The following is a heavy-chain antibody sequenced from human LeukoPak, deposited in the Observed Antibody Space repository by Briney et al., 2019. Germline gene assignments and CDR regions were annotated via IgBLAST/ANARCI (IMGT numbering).Heavy chain of an antibody. CDR1: GGSISSYY. CDR3: ARLHWNYDWFDP. CDR2: IYYSGST. J-gene: IGHJ5*02. D-gene: IGHD1-7*01. V-gene: IGHV4-59*08. Sequence: SETLSLTCTVSGGSISSYYWSWIRQPPGKGLEWIGYIYYSGSTNYNPSLKSRVTISVDTSKNQFSLKLSSVTAADTAVYYCARLHWNYDWFDPWGQGTLVTVSS.